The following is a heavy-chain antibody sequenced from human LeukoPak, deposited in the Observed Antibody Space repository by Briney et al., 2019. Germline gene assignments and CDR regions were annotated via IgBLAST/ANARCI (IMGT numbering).Heavy chain of an antibody. J-gene: IGHJ6*03. V-gene: IGHV3-30*02. CDR2: IRYDGCNK. D-gene: IGHD2-2*01. CDR3: AKEYQLLRDYYYYYYMDV. CDR1: GFTFSSYG. Sequence: QPGGSLRLSCAASGFTFSSYGMHWVRQAPGKGLEWVAFIRYDGCNKYYADSVKGRFTISRDNSKNTLYLQMNSLRAEDTAVYYCAKEYQLLRDYYYYYYMDVWGKGTTVTVSS.